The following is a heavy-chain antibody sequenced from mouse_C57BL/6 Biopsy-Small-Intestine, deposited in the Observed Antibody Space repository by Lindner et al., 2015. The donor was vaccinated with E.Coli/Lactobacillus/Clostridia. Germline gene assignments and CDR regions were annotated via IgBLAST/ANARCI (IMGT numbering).Heavy chain of an antibody. Sequence: VQLQESGAELVKPGASVKISCKVSGYAFSSYWMNWVKQRPGKGLEWIGQIYPGDGDTNYNGQFKGKATLTADKSSSTAYMQLSSLTSEDSAVYFCARGDYGSSYGGMDYWGQGTSVTVSS. V-gene: IGHV1-80*01. D-gene: IGHD1-1*01. CDR3: ARGDYGSSYGGMDY. CDR2: IYPGDGDT. J-gene: IGHJ4*01. CDR1: GYAFSSYW.